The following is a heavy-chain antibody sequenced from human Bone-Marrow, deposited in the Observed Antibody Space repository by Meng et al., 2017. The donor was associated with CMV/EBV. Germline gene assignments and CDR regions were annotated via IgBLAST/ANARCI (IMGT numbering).Heavy chain of an antibody. CDR3: AKDPNWNSLADFDY. V-gene: IGHV3-23*01. D-gene: IGHD1-1*01. Sequence: SGFNFRGYSMGWVRQAPGKGLEWVSVISGGGVYIYYAASVEGRFTISRDNSKNTLYLQMNSLRAEDTAVYYCAKDPNWNSLADFDYWGQGTLVTVSS. CDR2: ISGGGVYI. J-gene: IGHJ4*02. CDR1: GFNFRGYS.